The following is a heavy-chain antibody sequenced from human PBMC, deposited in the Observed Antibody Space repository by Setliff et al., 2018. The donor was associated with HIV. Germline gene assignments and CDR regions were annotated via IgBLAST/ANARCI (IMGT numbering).Heavy chain of an antibody. J-gene: IGHJ6*03. CDR3: ARDSANGKTANLNYLDV. V-gene: IGHV4-39*07. CDR1: GDSISTNSYF. CDR2: IFYSGTT. D-gene: IGHD2-8*01. Sequence: PSETLSLTCSVSGDSISTNSYFWGWVRQPPGKGLEWIGSIFYSGTTYYNPSLKSRVTMSVDTSKNQFSLRLSSVTAADTAVYYCARDSANGKTANLNYLDVWGKGTTVTVSS.